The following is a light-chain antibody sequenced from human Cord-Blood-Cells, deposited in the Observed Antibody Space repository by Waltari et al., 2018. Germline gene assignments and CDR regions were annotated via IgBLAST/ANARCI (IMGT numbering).Light chain of an antibody. J-gene: IGLJ1*01. CDR1: SSDVGGYNY. Sequence: QSALTPPASVSGSPGQSITISCTAPSSDVGGYNYVSWYQQHPGKAPKLMIYDVSNRPSGVSNRLSGSKSGNTASLTISGLQAEDEADYYCSSYTSSSTLVFGTGTKVTVL. CDR2: DVS. CDR3: SSYTSSSTLV. V-gene: IGLV2-14*01.